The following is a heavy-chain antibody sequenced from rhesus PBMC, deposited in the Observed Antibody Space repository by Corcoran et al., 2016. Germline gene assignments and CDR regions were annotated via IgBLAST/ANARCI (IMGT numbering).Heavy chain of an antibody. Sequence: EVQLVESGGGLVQPGGSLRLPCAASGFTFSNDYMEWVRQAPGKGLEWVGQSNPNGGTTFLMDSVKGRFTISRDNAKNTLYLQINSLKIEDTAVYYCTTVDYWGQGGLVTVSS. CDR1: GFTFSNDY. CDR3: TTVDY. V-gene: IGHV3-10*01. CDR2: SNPNGGTT. J-gene: IGHJ4*01.